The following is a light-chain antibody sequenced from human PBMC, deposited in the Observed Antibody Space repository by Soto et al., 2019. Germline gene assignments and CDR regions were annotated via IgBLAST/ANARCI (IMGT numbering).Light chain of an antibody. Sequence: DIQMTQSPSTLSGSVGDRVTITCRASQTISSWLAWYQQKPGKAPKLLIYKASTLKSGVPSRFSGSGSGTEVNLTISSLQPDDFATYSCQHYNSYSEAFGQGTKVELK. CDR3: QHYNSYSEA. V-gene: IGKV1-5*03. CDR1: QTISSW. J-gene: IGKJ1*01. CDR2: KAS.